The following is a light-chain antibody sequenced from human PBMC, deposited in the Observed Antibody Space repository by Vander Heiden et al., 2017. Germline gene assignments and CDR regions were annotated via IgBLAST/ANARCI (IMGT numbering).Light chain of an antibody. J-gene: IGKJ3*01. V-gene: IGKV1-39*01. CDR3: QQSYSTPLT. CDR1: QSISSY. CDR2: AAS. Sequence: IQMTQSPSSLSASVGDRVTITCRASQSISSYLNWYQQKPGKAPKLLIYAASSLQSGVPSRFSGSGSGTDFTLTISSLQPEDSATYYCQQSYSTPLTFGPGTKVDIK.